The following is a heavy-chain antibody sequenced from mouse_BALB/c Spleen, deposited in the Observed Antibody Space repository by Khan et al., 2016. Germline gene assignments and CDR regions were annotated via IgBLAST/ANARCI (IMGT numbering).Heavy chain of an antibody. Sequence: EVKLLESGGGLVQPGGSLKLSCAASGFDFSRYWMSWVRQAPGKGLEWIGEINPDSSTINYTPSLKDKFIISRDNANNTPYLQMSKVRSEDTALSSWARLHYYGRFAYWGQGTLVTVSA. CDR1: GFDFSRYW. CDR3: ARLHYYGRFAY. D-gene: IGHD1-2*01. V-gene: IGHV4-1*02. J-gene: IGHJ3*01. CDR2: INPDSSTI.